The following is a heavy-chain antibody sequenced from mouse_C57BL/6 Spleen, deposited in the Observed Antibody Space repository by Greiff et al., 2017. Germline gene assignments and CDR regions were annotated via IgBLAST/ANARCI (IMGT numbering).Heavy chain of an antibody. V-gene: IGHV1-53*01. CDR1: GYTFTSYW. CDR3: ARLYGNYGDWYFDV. CDR2: INPSNGGT. Sequence: QVHVKQPGTELVKPGASVKLSCKASGYTFTSYWMHWVKQRPGQGLEWIGNINPSNGGTNYNEKFKSKATLTVDKSSSTAYMQLSSLTSEDSAVYYCARLYGNYGDWYFDVWGTGTTVTVSS. J-gene: IGHJ1*03. D-gene: IGHD2-1*01.